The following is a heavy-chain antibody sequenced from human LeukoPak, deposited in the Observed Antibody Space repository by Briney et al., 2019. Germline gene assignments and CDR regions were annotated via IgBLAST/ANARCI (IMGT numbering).Heavy chain of an antibody. V-gene: IGHV1-69*05. D-gene: IGHD3-22*01. Sequence: SVRVSCKASGGTFSSYAISWVRQVPGQGLEWMGRIIPIFGTANYAQKFQGRVTITTDEPTSTAYMELSSLRSEDTAVYYCAREKRKTYYYDSSGFDAFDIWGQGTMVTVSS. CDR2: IIPIFGTA. CDR3: AREKRKTYYYDSSGFDAFDI. J-gene: IGHJ3*02. CDR1: GGTFSSYA.